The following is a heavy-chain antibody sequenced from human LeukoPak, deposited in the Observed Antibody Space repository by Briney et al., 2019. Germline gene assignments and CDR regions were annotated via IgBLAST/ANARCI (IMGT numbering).Heavy chain of an antibody. CDR2: ITSSSNYI. Sequence: KPGGSLRLSCAASGFTFSSYSMNWVRQAPGRGLEWVSYITSSSNYIYYADSVKGRFTISRDNAKNSVYLQLHSLRAEDTAVYYCARRSLAGISHNWFDPWGQGTLVTVSS. CDR1: GFTFSSYS. J-gene: IGHJ5*02. CDR3: ARRSLAGISHNWFDP. V-gene: IGHV3-21*01.